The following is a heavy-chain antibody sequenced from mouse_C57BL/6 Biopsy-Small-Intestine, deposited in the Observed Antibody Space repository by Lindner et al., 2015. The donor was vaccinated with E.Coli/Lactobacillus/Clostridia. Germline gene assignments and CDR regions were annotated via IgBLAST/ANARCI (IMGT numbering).Heavy chain of an antibody. Sequence: SVKVSCKASGGTFSSYTFGWVRHTPGHGLEWMGRIIPILGMANYAQKFQGRVTITADKSTSTAYMELSSLRSEDTAVYYCARGRYYYDATGSIDYWGQGTLVTVSS. CDR2: IIPILGMA. CDR3: ARGRYYYDATGSIDY. J-gene: IGHJ4*01. V-gene: IGHV1-74*01. D-gene: IGHD1-1*02. CDR1: GGTFSSYT.